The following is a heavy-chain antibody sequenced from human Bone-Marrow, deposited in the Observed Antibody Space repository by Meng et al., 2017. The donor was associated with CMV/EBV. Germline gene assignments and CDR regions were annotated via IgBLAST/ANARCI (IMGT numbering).Heavy chain of an antibody. D-gene: IGHD2-2*01. CDR2: ISGSGGST. CDR1: GFIFSSYA. V-gene: IGHV3-23*01. Sequence: GGSLRLSCAASGFIFSSYAMSWVRQAPGKGLEWVSAISGSGGSTYYADSVKGRFTISRDNSKNTLYLQMNSLRAEDTAVYYCAKDLAASSCSSTSCSPDYYYGMDVWGQGTTVTVSS. CDR3: AKDLAASSCSSTSCSPDYYYGMDV. J-gene: IGHJ6*02.